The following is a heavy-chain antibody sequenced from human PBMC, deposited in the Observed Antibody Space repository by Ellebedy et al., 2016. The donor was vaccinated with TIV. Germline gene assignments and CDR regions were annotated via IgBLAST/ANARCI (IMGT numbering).Heavy chain of an antibody. V-gene: IGHV3-21*01. CDR2: ISSSSSYI. Sequence: GESLKISCAASGFTFSSYSMNWVRQAPGKGLEWVSSISSSSSYIYYADSVKGRFTISRDNAKNSLYLQMNSLRAEGTAVYYCARSPDIHDAFDIWGQGTMVTVSS. D-gene: IGHD2-15*01. CDR3: ARSPDIHDAFDI. CDR1: GFTFSSYS. J-gene: IGHJ3*02.